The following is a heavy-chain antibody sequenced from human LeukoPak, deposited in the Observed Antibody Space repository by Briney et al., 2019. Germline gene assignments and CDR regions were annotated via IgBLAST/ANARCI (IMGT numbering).Heavy chain of an antibody. CDR3: ATTPYYYDSSGYYAFAYFDY. CDR1: GGSISSSSYY. Sequence: SETLSLTCTVSGGSISSSSYYWGWIRQPPGKGLEWIGNIYYSGSTYYNPSLKSRVTVSVDTSKNQFSLKLSSVTAADTAVYYCATTPYYYDSSGYYAFAYFDYWGQGTLVTVSS. V-gene: IGHV4-39*01. CDR2: IYYSGST. J-gene: IGHJ4*02. D-gene: IGHD3-22*01.